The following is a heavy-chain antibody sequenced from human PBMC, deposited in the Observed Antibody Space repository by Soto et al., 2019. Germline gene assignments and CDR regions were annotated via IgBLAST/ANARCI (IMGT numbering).Heavy chain of an antibody. V-gene: IGHV1-45*02. CDR3: AGGGAGSGPFTWELPDH. CDR2: ITPFSGDG. D-gene: IGHD1-26*01. Sequence: QMQLVQSGAEVKKTGSSVTVSCKALGNTFTYRYLHWVRQAPGQALEWMGWITPFSGDGHYAQKSQERVTITRDRSINTAYMQMSSLRSEDTAMYFCAGGGAGSGPFTWELPDHWGQGTLVTVSS. CDR1: GNTFTYRY. J-gene: IGHJ4*02.